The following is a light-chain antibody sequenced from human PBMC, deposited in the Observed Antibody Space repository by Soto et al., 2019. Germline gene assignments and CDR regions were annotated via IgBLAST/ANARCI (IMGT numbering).Light chain of an antibody. V-gene: IGLV2-14*01. CDR2: EVS. J-gene: IGLJ1*01. CDR3: SSYTSSSTLYV. CDR1: RSDVGGYNS. Sequence: QSALTQPASVSGSPGQSITISCTGTRSDVGGYNSVCWHQQHPGKAPKLIIYEVSNRPSGVSNRFSGSKSGNTASLTISGLQAEDEADYYCSSYTSSSTLYVFGTGTKLTVL.